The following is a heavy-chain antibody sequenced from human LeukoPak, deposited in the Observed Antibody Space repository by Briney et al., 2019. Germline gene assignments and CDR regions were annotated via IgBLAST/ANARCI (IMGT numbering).Heavy chain of an antibody. Sequence: GGSLRLSCAASGFTFSSYGMHWVRQAPGKGLEWVAVISYDGSNKYYADSVKGRFSISRDNSKSMLYLQMSSLRAEDTAVYYCAKPDYYDSSGYYLRFFDHWGQGTLVTVSS. J-gene: IGHJ4*02. D-gene: IGHD3-22*01. CDR2: ISYDGSNK. CDR3: AKPDYYDSSGYYLRFFDH. CDR1: GFTFSSYG. V-gene: IGHV3-30*18.